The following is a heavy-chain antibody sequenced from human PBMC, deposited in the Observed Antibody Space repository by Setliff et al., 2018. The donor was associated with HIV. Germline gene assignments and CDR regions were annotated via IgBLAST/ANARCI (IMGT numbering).Heavy chain of an antibody. CDR2: IIPMFGTA. D-gene: IGHD4-17*01. CDR1: GGTFGSYA. J-gene: IGHJ4*02. V-gene: IGHV1-69*05. Sequence: VASVKVSCKASGGTFGSYAVSWVRQAPGQGLEWMGGIIPMFGTAKYAQKFQARVTLTTDESASTAYMEVSGLKSDDTAVYYCARSGYGDYDMEAPWDYWGQGTLVTVSS. CDR3: ARSGYGDYDMEAPWDY.